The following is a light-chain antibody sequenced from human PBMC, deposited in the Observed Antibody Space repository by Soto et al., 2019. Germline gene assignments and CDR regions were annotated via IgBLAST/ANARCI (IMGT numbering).Light chain of an antibody. V-gene: IGLV1-40*01. CDR3: QSYDSSLSGSDWV. CDR1: SSNIGAGYD. J-gene: IGLJ3*02. CDR2: GNS. Sequence: QSVLTQPPSVSGAPGQRVTISCTGSSSNIGAGYDVHWYQQLPGTAPKLLIYGNSNRPSGVPDRFSGSKSGTSASLAITGLQAEDEADYYRQSYDSSLSGSDWVFGGGTKLTVL.